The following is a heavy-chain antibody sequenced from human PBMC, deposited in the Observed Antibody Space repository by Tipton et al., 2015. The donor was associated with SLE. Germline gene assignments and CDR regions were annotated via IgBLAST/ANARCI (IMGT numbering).Heavy chain of an antibody. CDR1: VGSFSGYY. CDR3: ARTQDYGDPGGQH. CDR2: INHSGST. J-gene: IGHJ1*01. D-gene: IGHD4-17*01. V-gene: IGHV4-34*01. Sequence: TLSLTCAVYVGSFSGYYWSWIRQPPGKGLEWIGEINHSGSTKYNPSLKSRVTISVDTSKNQFSLKLSSVTAADTAVHYCARTQDYGDPGGQHWGQGTLVTVSS.